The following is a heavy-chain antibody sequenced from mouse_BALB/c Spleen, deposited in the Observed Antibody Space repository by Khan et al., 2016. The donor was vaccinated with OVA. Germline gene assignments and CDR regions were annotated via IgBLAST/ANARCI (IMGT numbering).Heavy chain of an antibody. D-gene: IGHD2-14*01. CDR3: ARSTYRYAFAY. CDR2: MIYTGYT. Sequence: EVQLQEPGPSLVKPSQTLSLTCSVTGDSITSGYWSWIRKFPGNKLEYMGYMIYTGYTYYNPPLTSRISITRHTSKNQYYLQLNSVTTEDTATYYCARSTYRYAFAYWGQGTLVTVSA. J-gene: IGHJ3*01. CDR1: GDSITSGY. V-gene: IGHV3-8*02.